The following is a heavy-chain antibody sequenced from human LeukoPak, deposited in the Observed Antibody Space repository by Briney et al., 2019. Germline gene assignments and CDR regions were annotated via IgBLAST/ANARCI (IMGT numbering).Heavy chain of an antibody. Sequence: GASVKVSCKASGYTFTGYYIHWVRQAPGQGLEWMGRISPNTGDTHYERKFRGRVTMTRDTSITTAYMELSRLRSDDTARIYCARGDSGSYSPSAFWGQGTLVTVS. D-gene: IGHD1-26*01. CDR2: ISPNTGDT. CDR3: ARGDSGSYSPSAF. V-gene: IGHV1-2*06. J-gene: IGHJ4*02. CDR1: GYTFTGYY.